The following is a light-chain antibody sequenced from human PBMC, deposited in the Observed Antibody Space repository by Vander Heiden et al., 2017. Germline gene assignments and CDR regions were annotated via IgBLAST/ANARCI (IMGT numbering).Light chain of an antibody. CDR1: GIGSKS. Sequence: SYVLTQPPSVSVAPGTTASIISGGNGIGSKSVHWYQQRPGQAPVLVIYYDGDRPSGIPERFSGSNSGNLATLTISGVEAGDEADYYCQVWVSAGDHPDWVFGGGTKLTVL. J-gene: IGLJ3*02. CDR2: YDG. V-gene: IGLV3-21*01. CDR3: QVWVSAGDHPDWV.